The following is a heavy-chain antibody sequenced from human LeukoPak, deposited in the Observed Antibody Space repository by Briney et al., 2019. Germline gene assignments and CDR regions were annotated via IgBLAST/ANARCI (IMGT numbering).Heavy chain of an antibody. Sequence: KSGGSLRLSCAASGFTFSSNTMNWVRQAPGKGLEWVSSITGTTTYTYYGDSVKGRFTISRDNAKNSLYLQMNSLRAEDTAVYYCARTMSGIDAFDIWGQGTMVTVSS. CDR1: GFTFSSNT. CDR3: ARTMSGIDAFDI. D-gene: IGHD3-3*01. CDR2: ITGTTTYT. V-gene: IGHV3-21*01. J-gene: IGHJ3*02.